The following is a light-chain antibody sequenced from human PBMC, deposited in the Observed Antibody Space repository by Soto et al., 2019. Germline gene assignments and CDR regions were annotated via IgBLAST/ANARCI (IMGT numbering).Light chain of an antibody. CDR3: ISYTSSGTSYV. Sequence: QSALTQPASVSGSPGQSITISCTGTSSDIGGYNSVSWYQQHPGKAPKLILYDVSNRPSGVSNRFSGSKSGNTASLTISGLQAEDEADYFGISYTSSGTSYVFGTGTKVTVL. J-gene: IGLJ1*01. CDR1: SSDIGGYNS. CDR2: DVS. V-gene: IGLV2-14*01.